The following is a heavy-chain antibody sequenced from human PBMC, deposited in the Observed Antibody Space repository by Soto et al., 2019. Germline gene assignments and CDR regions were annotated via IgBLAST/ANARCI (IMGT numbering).Heavy chain of an antibody. CDR3: AREGGFSGRQHFDS. CDR2: IKPIFGTT. V-gene: IGHV1-69*01. Sequence: QVQLVQSGAEVKKPGSSVKVSCKASGDTFSRYAISWVRQAPGQGLEWMGGIKPIFGTTNYAQKFRGRVTITADESTGTAYMELISLRFEDTAVYYCAREGGFSGRQHFDSWGQGTLVTVSS. J-gene: IGHJ4*02. D-gene: IGHD3-10*01. CDR1: GDTFSRYA.